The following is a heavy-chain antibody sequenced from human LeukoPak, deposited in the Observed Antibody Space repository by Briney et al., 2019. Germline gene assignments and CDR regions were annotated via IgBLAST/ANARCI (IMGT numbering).Heavy chain of an antibody. J-gene: IGHJ4*02. Sequence: SETLSLTCTVSGYSISSGYYWGWIRQPPGRGLEWVGSIYHSGSTYYNPSLKSRVTISVDTSKNQFSLKLSSVTAADTAVYYCARGPYCSGGSCYLGSGWLDYWGQGTLVTVSS. V-gene: IGHV4-38-2*02. CDR3: ARGPYCSGGSCYLGSGWLDY. CDR2: IYHSGST. CDR1: GYSISSGYY. D-gene: IGHD2-15*01.